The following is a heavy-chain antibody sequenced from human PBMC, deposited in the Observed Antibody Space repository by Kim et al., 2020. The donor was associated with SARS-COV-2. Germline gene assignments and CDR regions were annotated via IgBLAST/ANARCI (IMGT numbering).Heavy chain of an antibody. CDR2: IIPIFGTA. J-gene: IGHJ4*02. D-gene: IGHD3-3*01. V-gene: IGHV1-69*13. CDR3: ARSREEITIFGVVITPANY. CDR1: GGTFSSYT. Sequence: SVKVSCKASGGTFSSYTISWVRQAPGQGLGWMGGIIPIFGTANYAQKFQGRVTITADESTSTAYMELSSLRSEDTAVYYCARSREEITIFGVVITPANYWGQGTLVTVSS.